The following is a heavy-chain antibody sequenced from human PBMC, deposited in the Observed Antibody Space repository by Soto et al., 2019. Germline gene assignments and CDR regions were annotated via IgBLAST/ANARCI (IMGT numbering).Heavy chain of an antibody. J-gene: IGHJ4*02. CDR3: ARAGAYGSGSPPHCY. D-gene: IGHD3-10*01. Sequence: QVQLVQSGAEVKKPGASVKVSCKASGYTFTSYAMHWVRQAPGQRLEWMGWINAGNGNTKYSQKFQGRVTITRDTSASAAYMELSSLRSEDTAVYYCARAGAYGSGSPPHCYWGQGTLVTVSS. CDR2: INAGNGNT. CDR1: GYTFTSYA. V-gene: IGHV1-3*01.